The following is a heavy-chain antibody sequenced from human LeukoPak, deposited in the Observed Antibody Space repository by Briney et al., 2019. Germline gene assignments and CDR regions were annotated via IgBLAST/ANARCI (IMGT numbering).Heavy chain of an antibody. CDR1: GVTFGDYS. CDR2: IRSKGYGGTA. D-gene: IGHD3-9*01. CDR3: TREIRYFDWFQADY. V-gene: IGHV3-49*03. J-gene: IGHJ4*02. Sequence: PGGSLRLSCTTSGVTFGDYSMSWFRQAPGKGLEWVGFIRSKGYGGTAEYAASVKGRFTISRDDSNSIAYLQMDSLKTEDTAVYYCTREIRYFDWFQADYWGQGTLVTVSS.